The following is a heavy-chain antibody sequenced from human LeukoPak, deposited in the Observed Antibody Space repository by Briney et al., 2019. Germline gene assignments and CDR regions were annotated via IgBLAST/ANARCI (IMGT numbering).Heavy chain of an antibody. CDR3: ARGRGITMIPPLGY. Sequence: ASVKVSCKASGYTFTSYYMHWVRQAPGQGLEWVGGIIPIFGTANYAQKFQGRVTITADESTSTAYMELSSLRSEDTAVYYCARGRGITMIPPLGYWGQGTLVTVSS. V-gene: IGHV1-69*13. J-gene: IGHJ4*02. CDR1: GYTFTSYY. D-gene: IGHD3-22*01. CDR2: IIPIFGTA.